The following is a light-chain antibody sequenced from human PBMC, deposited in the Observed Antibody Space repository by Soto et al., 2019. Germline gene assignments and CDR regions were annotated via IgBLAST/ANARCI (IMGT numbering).Light chain of an antibody. V-gene: IGKV1-5*01. CDR1: QTISDS. CDR2: DAS. CDR3: QQYNSFSLIT. Sequence: DIQMTQSPSALSASVGDRVTITCRASQTISDSLAWYQQKPGKAPKILISDASILENGVPSRFSGTGSGTEFTLTISNLQPDDFATYFCQQYNSFSLITFGQGTRLEIK. J-gene: IGKJ5*01.